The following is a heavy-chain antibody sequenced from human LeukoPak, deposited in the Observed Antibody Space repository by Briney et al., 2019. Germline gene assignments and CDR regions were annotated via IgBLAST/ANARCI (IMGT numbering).Heavy chain of an antibody. J-gene: IGHJ5*02. V-gene: IGHV1-18*01. CDR2: ISAYNGNT. Sequence: VASVKVSCKASGYTFTSYGISWVRQAPGQGLEWMGWISAYNGNTNYAQKLQGRVTMTRNTSISTAYMELSSLRSEDTAVYYCARGPQATIGSWFDPWGQGTLVTVSS. D-gene: IGHD5-12*01. CDR3: ARGPQATIGSWFDP. CDR1: GYTFTSYG.